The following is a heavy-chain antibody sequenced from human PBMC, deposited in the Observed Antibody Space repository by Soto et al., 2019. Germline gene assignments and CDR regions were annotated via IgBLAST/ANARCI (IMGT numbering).Heavy chain of an antibody. CDR3: ARASYFSEKTAYYAKSFKWFDP. D-gene: IGHD3-9*01. CDR1: GFTFSGSE. J-gene: IGHJ5*02. CDR2: ISYDGDNK. Sequence: QVQLLESGGGVVQSGRSLRLSCAASGFTFSGSEMHWVRQAPGKGLEWVAFISYDGDNKYYADSVKGRFTVSRDNSRNTSHLQMDSLRPEDTGVYYCARASYFSEKTAYYAKSFKWFDPWGQGTLLTVSS. V-gene: IGHV3-30*14.